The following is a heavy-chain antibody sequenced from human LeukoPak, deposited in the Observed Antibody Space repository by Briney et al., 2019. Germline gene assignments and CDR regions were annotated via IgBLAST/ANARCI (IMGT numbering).Heavy chain of an antibody. Sequence: ASVKVSCKASGYTFTSYGVSWVRQAPGQGLMWMGWISAYNGNTNYAQNLQGRVTMTTDTSTSTAYMGLRSLRSDDTAVYYCARGDYGSGSYRYFDYWGQGTLVTVSS. V-gene: IGHV1-18*01. CDR2: ISAYNGNT. CDR3: ARGDYGSGSYRYFDY. J-gene: IGHJ4*02. CDR1: GYTFTSYG. D-gene: IGHD3-10*01.